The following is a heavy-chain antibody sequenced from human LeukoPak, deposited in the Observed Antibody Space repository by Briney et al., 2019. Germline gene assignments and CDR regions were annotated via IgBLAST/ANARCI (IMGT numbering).Heavy chain of an antibody. V-gene: IGHV3-23*01. CDR1: GFTFSSYA. Sequence: AGGSLRLSCAASGFTFSSYAMSWVRQAPGKGLEWVSAISGSGGSAYYADSVKGRFTISRDNSKNTLYLQMNSLRAEDTAVYYCAKGTYSSGWYWGQGTLVTVSS. CDR2: ISGSGGSA. CDR3: AKGTYSSGWY. J-gene: IGHJ4*02. D-gene: IGHD6-19*01.